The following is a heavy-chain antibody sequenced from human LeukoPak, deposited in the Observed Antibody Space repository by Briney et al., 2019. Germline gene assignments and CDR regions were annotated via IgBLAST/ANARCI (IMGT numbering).Heavy chain of an antibody. Sequence: SQTLSLTCTVSGGSISSGDYYWSWIRQPPGKGLEWIGYIYYSGSTYYNPSLKSRVTISVDTSKNQFSLKLSSVTAADTAVYYCACRQETTVTTLNWFDPWGQGTMVTVSS. D-gene: IGHD4-11*01. CDR1: GGSISSGDYY. CDR3: ACRQETTVTTLNWFDP. CDR2: IYYSGST. V-gene: IGHV4-30-4*08. J-gene: IGHJ5*02.